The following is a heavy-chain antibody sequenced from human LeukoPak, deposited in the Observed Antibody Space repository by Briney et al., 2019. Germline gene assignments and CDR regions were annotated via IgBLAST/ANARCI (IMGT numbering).Heavy chain of an antibody. CDR3: ARALQKPKAWIQLWPRGGDY. D-gene: IGHD5-18*01. V-gene: IGHV3-7*01. Sequence: GGSLRLSCAASGFTFSSYWMSWVRQAPGKGLEWVANIKQDGSEKYYVDSVKGRFTISRDNAKNSLYLQMNSLRAEDTAVYYCARALQKPKAWIQLWPRGGDYWGQGTLVTVSS. J-gene: IGHJ4*02. CDR2: IKQDGSEK. CDR1: GFTFSSYW.